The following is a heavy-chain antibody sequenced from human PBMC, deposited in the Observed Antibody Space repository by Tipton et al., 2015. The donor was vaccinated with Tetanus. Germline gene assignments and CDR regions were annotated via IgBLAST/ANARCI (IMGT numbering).Heavy chain of an antibody. CDR2: IYWGSNRK. CDR1: GLDLQDFA. CDR3: ARVMAEATNCGGDFYSDY. J-gene: IGHJ4*01. Sequence: SLRLSCIATGLDLQDFAMHWVRQVPGKGLEWVSGIYWGSNRKDYAASVKGRFTISRDNARNSLYLEMNSLKSEDTALYYCARVMAEATNCGGDFYSDYWGQGTLVTASS. D-gene: IGHD2-21*02. V-gene: IGHV3-9*01.